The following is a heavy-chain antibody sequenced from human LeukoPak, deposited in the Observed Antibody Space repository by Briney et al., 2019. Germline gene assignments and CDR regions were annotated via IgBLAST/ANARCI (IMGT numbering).Heavy chain of an antibody. CDR3: ARDVDTARFDY. D-gene: IGHD5-18*01. V-gene: IGHV4-59*01. Sequence: SETLSLTCTVSGGSISSYYWSWIRQPPGKGLEWIGYIYYSGSTNYNPSLKSRVTISVDTSKNQFSLKLSSVTAADTAVYYCARDVDTARFDYWGQGTLVTVSS. J-gene: IGHJ4*02. CDR1: GGSISSYY. CDR2: IYYSGST.